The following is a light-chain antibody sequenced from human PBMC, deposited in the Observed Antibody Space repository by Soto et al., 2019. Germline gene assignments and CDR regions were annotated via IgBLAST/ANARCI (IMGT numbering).Light chain of an antibody. J-gene: IGKJ1*01. CDR3: QQYNNWPPT. Sequence: EIVMTQSPATLSVSPGERATLSCRASQSLSSNLAWYQQKPGQAPRLLIYGASTRATGVPARFSGSGSGTEFTLTISSLQSEDFTVYFCQQYNNWPPTFGQGTKVDNK. V-gene: IGKV3-15*01. CDR2: GAS. CDR1: QSLSSN.